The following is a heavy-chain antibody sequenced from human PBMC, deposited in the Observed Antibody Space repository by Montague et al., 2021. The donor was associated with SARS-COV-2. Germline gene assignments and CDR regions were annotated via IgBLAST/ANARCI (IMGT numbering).Heavy chain of an antibody. V-gene: IGHV3-23*01. D-gene: IGHD3-22*01. CDR2: ISGSGGGT. Sequence: SLRLSCAASGFTFSSYSMSWVRQAPGKGLEWVSAISGSGGGTYYADSVKGRFTISRDNSKNPLYLQMNSLRAEDTAVYYCRVGNYYDSISDYWGQGTLVTVSS. CDR3: RVGNYYDSISDY. J-gene: IGHJ4*02. CDR1: GFTFSSYS.